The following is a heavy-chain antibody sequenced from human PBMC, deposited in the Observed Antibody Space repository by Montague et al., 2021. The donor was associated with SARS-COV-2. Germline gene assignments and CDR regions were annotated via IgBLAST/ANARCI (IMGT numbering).Heavy chain of an antibody. CDR2: IYWDDDK. J-gene: IGHJ4*02. D-gene: IGHD3-16*02. Sequence: PALVKPTQTLTLTCTFSGFSLSTSGMCVSWIRQPPGKALEWLARIYWDDDKYYSTPLKTRLTISKDTSKNQVVLTMTNMDPVDTATYYCARTTMITFGGVSVHFDYWGQGTLVTVSS. CDR1: GFSLSTSGMC. CDR3: ARTTMITFGGVSVHFDY. V-gene: IGHV2-70*11.